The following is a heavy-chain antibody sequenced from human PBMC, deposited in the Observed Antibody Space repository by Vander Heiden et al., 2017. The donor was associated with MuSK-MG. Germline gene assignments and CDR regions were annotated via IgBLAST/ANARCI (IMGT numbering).Heavy chain of an antibody. CDR2: RNPDRGGT. V-gene: IGHV1-2*02. CDR1: GYTFTRYY. CDR3: SSSSAASDAFDI. J-gene: IGHJ3*02. D-gene: IGHD2-15*01. Sequence: QVQLVQSGAEGKKPGDSVKVSCKACGYTFTRYYMHLVLQPPGHRLDWMGWRNPDRGGTNYAQKFQRRVTMTRDTSISTAYMELSRLRSDDTAVYYCSSSSAASDAFDIWGQGTMVTVSS.